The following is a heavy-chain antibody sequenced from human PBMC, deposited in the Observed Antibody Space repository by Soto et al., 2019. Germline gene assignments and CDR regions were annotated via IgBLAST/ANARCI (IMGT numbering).Heavy chain of an antibody. CDR3: ARRGYGPGFPYFYGMDV. V-gene: IGHV4-59*01. D-gene: IGHD3-10*01. Sequence: QVQLQESGPGLVKPSETLSLTCTVSGGSMSSYYWSWIRQPPGKGLEWIGYIYYSGSTNYNPSLKTRVTMSVDTPNKQFSLKLSSVTAADKAVYYCARRGYGPGFPYFYGMDVWGQGTTVTVSS. J-gene: IGHJ6*02. CDR1: GGSMSSYY. CDR2: IYYSGST.